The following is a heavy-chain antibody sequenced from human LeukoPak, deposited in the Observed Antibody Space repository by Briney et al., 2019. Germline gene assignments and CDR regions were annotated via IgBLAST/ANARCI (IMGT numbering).Heavy chain of an antibody. CDR3: ARGACVTCPRDY. CDR1: GFTFSDYY. CDR2: MGGSGSTV. J-gene: IGHJ4*02. D-gene: IGHD2-21*01. Sequence: GGSLRLSCAASGFTFSDYYMSWIRQAPGKGLEWVSYMGGSGSTVYYADSVRGRFTVSRDNAKNSLYLQMNSLRAEDTAVYYCARGACVTCPRDYWGQGTLVTVSS. V-gene: IGHV3-11*01.